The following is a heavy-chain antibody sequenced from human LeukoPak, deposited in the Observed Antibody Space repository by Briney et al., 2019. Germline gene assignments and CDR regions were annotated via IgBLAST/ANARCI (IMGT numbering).Heavy chain of an antibody. CDR1: GFTFSSYA. CDR3: AREITRYSGSND. D-gene: IGHD1-26*01. J-gene: IGHJ4*02. CDR2: ISGSGGST. V-gene: IGHV3-23*01. Sequence: PGGSLRLSCAASGFTFSSYAMSWVRQAPGKGLEWVSAISGSGGSTYYADSVKGRFTISRDNAKNSLYLQMNSLRAEDTAVYYCAREITRYSGSNDWGQGTLVTVSS.